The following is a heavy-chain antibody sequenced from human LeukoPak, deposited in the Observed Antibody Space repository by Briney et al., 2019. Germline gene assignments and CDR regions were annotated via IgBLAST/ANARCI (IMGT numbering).Heavy chain of an antibody. V-gene: IGHV3-33*01. CDR2: IWYDGSSK. CDR1: GFTFSSYG. Sequence: GGTLRLSCAASGFTFSSYGMQWVRRAPGKGLEWVAVIWYDGSSKYYADSVKGRFTISRDNSKNTLYLQMDSLTAEDTAVYYCARRHFDAFDIWGQGTVVTVSS. J-gene: IGHJ3*02. CDR3: ARRHFDAFDI.